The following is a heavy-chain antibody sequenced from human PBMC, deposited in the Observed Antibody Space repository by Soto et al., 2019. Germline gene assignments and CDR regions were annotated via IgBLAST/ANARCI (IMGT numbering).Heavy chain of an antibody. D-gene: IGHD5-18*01. Sequence: QVQLQQWGAGLLKPSETLSLTCAVYGGSFSGYYWSWIRQPPGKGLEWIGEINHSGSTNYNPSLKSRVXKSPDXXKNQFSLKLSSVTAADTAVYYCARVREYSYGYFDYWGQGTLVTVSS. CDR2: INHSGST. V-gene: IGHV4-34*01. CDR3: ARVREYSYGYFDY. J-gene: IGHJ4*02. CDR1: GGSFSGYY.